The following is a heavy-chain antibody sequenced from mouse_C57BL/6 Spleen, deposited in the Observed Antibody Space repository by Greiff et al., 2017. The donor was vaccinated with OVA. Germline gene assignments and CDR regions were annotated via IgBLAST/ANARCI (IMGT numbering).Heavy chain of an antibody. D-gene: IGHD2-4*01. J-gene: IGHJ2*01. CDR3: ARSHLYDYDGLDY. CDR1: GYTFTSYW. CDR2: IDPSDSYT. V-gene: IGHV1-69*01. Sequence: QVQLQQPGAELVMPGASVKLSCKASGYTFTSYWMHWVKQRPGQGLEWIGEIDPSDSYTNYNQKFKGKSTLTVDKSSSTAYMQLSSLTSEDSAVYYCARSHLYDYDGLDYWGQGTTLTVSS.